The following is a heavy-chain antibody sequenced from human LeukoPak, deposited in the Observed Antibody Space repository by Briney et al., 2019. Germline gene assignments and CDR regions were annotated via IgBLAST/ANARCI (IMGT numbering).Heavy chain of an antibody. J-gene: IGHJ6*02. V-gene: IGHV3-23*01. CDR3: AKIIVPAANFWGEYYGMDV. D-gene: IGHD2-2*01. CDR1: GFTFSSYA. Sequence: HPGGSLRLSCAASGFTFSSYAMSWVRQAPGKGLEWVSLISAGGSTYYADSVKGRFTISRDNSKNTLYLQMNSLRAEDTAVYYCAKIIVPAANFWGEYYGMDVWGQGTTVTVSS. CDR2: ISAGGST.